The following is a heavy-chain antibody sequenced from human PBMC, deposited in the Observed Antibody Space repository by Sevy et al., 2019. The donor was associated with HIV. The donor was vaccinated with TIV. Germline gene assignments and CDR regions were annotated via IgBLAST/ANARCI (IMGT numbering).Heavy chain of an antibody. CDR3: ARVNPVIVRGVIKVGGYYYFDY. CDR1: SGSFSSYY. V-gene: IGHV4-34*01. J-gene: IGHJ4*02. CDR2: INHSGSS. D-gene: IGHD3-10*01. Sequence: SETLSLTCAVYSGSFSSYYWSWIRQPPGKGLEWIGEINHSGSSNYNPSLKNRVTISVDTSKNQFSLKLTSVTAADTAVYYCARVNPVIVRGVIKVGGYYYFDYWGQGTLVTVSS.